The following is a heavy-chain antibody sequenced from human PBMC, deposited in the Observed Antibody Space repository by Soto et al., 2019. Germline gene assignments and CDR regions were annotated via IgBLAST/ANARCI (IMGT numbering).Heavy chain of an antibody. CDR1: GFTFNNFA. CDR3: ANAVDVAFSSLQYGMDV. D-gene: IGHD5-12*01. CDR2: ISYDGTYK. Sequence: QVQLVESGGGVVQPGRSLRLSCAASGFTFNNFAMHWVRQAPGKGLEWVAFISYDGTYKYYADSVRGRVTVYRDNAKSTLFLQMNSLKFEDTAVYVCANAVDVAFSSLQYGMDVWGQGTTVTVSS. J-gene: IGHJ6*02. V-gene: IGHV3-30*14.